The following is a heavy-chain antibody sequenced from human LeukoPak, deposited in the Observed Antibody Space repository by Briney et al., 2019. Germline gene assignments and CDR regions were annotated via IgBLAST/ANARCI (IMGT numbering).Heavy chain of an antibody. CDR1: GFTSSTYA. Sequence: PGGSLRLSCAASGFTSSTYAMHWVRRAPGKGLEWVAGISYDGSKKYYADSVRGRFTISRDNSKNTPFLQMNSLRAEDTAVYYCARDLAVSGSFTHYFDYWGQGTLVTVSS. CDR3: ARDLAVSGSFTHYFDY. J-gene: IGHJ4*02. D-gene: IGHD3-10*01. CDR2: ISYDGSKK. V-gene: IGHV3-30*04.